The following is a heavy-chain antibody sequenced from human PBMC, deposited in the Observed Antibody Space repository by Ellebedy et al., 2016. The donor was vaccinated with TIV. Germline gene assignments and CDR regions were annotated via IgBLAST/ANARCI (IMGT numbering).Heavy chain of an antibody. J-gene: IGHJ6*02. CDR2: IIPIFGTA. Sequence: AASVKVSCKASGGTFSSYAISWVRQAPGQGLEWMGGIIPIFGTANYAQKFQGRVTITADESTSTAYMELSSLRSEDTAVYYCARSFQWLVLGIDYYYYYGMDVWGQGTTVTVSS. V-gene: IGHV1-69*13. CDR1: GGTFSSYA. D-gene: IGHD6-19*01. CDR3: ARSFQWLVLGIDYYYYYGMDV.